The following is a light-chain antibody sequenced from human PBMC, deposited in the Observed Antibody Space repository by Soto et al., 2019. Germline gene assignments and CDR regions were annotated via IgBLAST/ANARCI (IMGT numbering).Light chain of an antibody. CDR3: LQDYNYPRT. Sequence: AIQMTQSPSSLSASIGDRVTITCRASQGIRNDLGWYQDKPGKAPKLLIYAASSLQAGVPPKFSGXGSGTDFTLTITSQQPEDFATYYCLQDYNYPRTFGXG. CDR1: QGIRND. CDR2: AAS. V-gene: IGKV1-6*01. J-gene: IGKJ1*01.